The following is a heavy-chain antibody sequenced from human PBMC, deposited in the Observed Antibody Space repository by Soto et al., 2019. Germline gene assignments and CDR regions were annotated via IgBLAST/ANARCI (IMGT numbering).Heavy chain of an antibody. CDR2: ISGYNGNT. Sequence: QVQLVQSGAEVKKPGASVKVSCKASGYTYTAYGITWVRQAPGQGLEWMGWISGYNGNTNYPQKLQDRVTVTSDPPKSTASLELATIRSDEPAAYYGARGRAGDCSGTDCYPLHYFDYWGQGLLVTGSS. CDR3: ARGRAGDCSGTDCYPLHYFDY. V-gene: IGHV1-18*01. D-gene: IGHD2-15*01. J-gene: IGHJ4*02. CDR1: GYTYTAYG.